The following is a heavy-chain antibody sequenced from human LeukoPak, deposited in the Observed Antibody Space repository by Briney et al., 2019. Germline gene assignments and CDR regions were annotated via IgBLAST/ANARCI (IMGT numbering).Heavy chain of an antibody. V-gene: IGHV3-21*01. J-gene: IGHJ6*03. CDR2: ISSSSSYI. Sequence: PGGSLRLSCAASGFTFSSYSMNWVRQAPGKGLEWVSSISSSSSYIYYADSVKGRFTISRDNAKNSLYLQMNSLRAEDTAVYYCARVPTSSPRTSCMDVWGKGTTVTVSS. CDR3: ARVPTSSPRTSCMDV. D-gene: IGHD5-12*01. CDR1: GFTFSSYS.